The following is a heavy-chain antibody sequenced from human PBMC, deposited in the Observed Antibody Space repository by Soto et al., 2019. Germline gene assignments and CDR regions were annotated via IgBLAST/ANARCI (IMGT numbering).Heavy chain of an antibody. Sequence: EVQLVESGGGLVQPGRSLRLSCAASGFTFDDYAMHWVRQAPGKGLEWVSGISWNSGSIGYADSVKGRFTISRDNAKNSLYLQMNSLRAEDTALYYCAKCTGGELELPDPFDYWGQGTLVTVSS. J-gene: IGHJ4*02. CDR3: AKCTGGELELPDPFDY. CDR2: ISWNSGSI. V-gene: IGHV3-9*01. CDR1: GFTFDDYA. D-gene: IGHD1-7*01.